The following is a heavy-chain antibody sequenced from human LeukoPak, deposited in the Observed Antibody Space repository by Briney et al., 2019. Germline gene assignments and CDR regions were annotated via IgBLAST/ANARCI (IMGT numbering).Heavy chain of an antibody. J-gene: IGHJ3*02. D-gene: IGHD3-22*01. CDR1: GGSLSSYY. V-gene: IGHV4-39*07. CDR3: ASFGEYYYDSSGYRSSAVDAFDI. Sequence: PSETLSLTCPVYGGSLSSYYWGWIRQPPGKGREWIGSIYYSGSTYYNPSLKSRVTISVDTSKTQFSLKLSSVTAADTAVYYCASFGEYYYDSSGYRSSAVDAFDIWGQGTMVTVSS. CDR2: IYYSGST.